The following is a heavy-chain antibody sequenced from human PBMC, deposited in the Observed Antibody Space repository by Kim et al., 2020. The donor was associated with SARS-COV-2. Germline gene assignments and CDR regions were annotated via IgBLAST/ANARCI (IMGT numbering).Heavy chain of an antibody. CDR2: INPNSGGT. CDR1: GYTFTGYY. D-gene: IGHD3-3*01. V-gene: IGHV1-2*06. CDR3: ARGKNAIWSGYVMYYFDY. Sequence: ASVKVSCKASGYTFTGYYMHWVRQAPGQGLEWMGRINPNSGGTNYAQKFQGRVTMTRDTSISTAYMELSRLRSDDTAVYYCARGKNAIWSGYVMYYFDYWGQGTLVTVSS. J-gene: IGHJ4*02.